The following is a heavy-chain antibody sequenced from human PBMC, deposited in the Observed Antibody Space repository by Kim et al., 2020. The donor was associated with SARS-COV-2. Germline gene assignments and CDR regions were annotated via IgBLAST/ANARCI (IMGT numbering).Heavy chain of an antibody. J-gene: IGHJ4*02. Sequence: SVKVSCKASGGTFSSYAISWVRQAPGQGLEWMGGIIPIFGTANYAQKFQGRVTITADESTSTAYMELSSLRSEDTAVYYCARDMSSGPPSYYFDYWGQGTLVTVSS. V-gene: IGHV1-69*13. CDR2: IIPIFGTA. CDR3: ARDMSSGPPSYYFDY. D-gene: IGHD6-19*01. CDR1: GGTFSSYA.